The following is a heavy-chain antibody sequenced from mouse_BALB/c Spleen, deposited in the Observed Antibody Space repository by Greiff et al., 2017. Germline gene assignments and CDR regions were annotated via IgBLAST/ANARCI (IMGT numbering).Heavy chain of an antibody. Sequence: EVKLEESGGGLVQPGGSRKLSCAASGFTFSSFGMHWVRQAPEKGLEWVAYISSGSSTIYYADTVKGRFTISRDNPKNTLFLQMTSLRSEDTAMYYCARGYGNYLAYWGQGTLVTVSA. CDR3: ARGYGNYLAY. J-gene: IGHJ3*01. CDR1: GFTFSSFG. CDR2: ISSGSSTI. V-gene: IGHV5-17*02. D-gene: IGHD2-10*02.